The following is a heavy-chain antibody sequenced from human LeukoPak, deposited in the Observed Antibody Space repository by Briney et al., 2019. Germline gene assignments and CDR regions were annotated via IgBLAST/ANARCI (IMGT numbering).Heavy chain of an antibody. V-gene: IGHV1-18*01. CDR3: ARESGHCYGDSCFYFFHL. CDR2: ISAHNGNT. D-gene: IGHD2-15*01. Sequence: GASVKVSCKPSGYTFTRYGISWGREAPGHQREGMGCISAHNGNTNCAQKRQGRVTMNTDTSTSRAYMELRSLRSDDRAVYYCARESGHCYGDSCFYFFHLWGQGLLVTVSS. CDR1: GYTFTRYG. J-gene: IGHJ4*02.